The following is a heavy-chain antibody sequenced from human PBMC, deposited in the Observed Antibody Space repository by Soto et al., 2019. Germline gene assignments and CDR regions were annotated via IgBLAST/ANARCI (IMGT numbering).Heavy chain of an antibody. D-gene: IGHD6-19*01. Sequence: ASVKVSCKASGYTFTGYYMHWVRQAPGQGLEWMGWINPNSGGTNYAQKFQGRVTMTRDTSISTAYMELSRLRSDDTAVYYCARDKYAGYSSGWYPVGNDYWGQGTLVTVSS. CDR2: INPNSGGT. V-gene: IGHV1-2*02. CDR3: ARDKYAGYSSGWYPVGNDY. CDR1: GYTFTGYY. J-gene: IGHJ4*02.